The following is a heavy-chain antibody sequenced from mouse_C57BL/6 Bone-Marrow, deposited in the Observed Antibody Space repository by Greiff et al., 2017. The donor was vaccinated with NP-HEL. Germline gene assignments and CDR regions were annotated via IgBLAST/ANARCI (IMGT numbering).Heavy chain of an antibody. D-gene: IGHD4-1*01. CDR3: ARGLTGSLDY. J-gene: IGHJ2*01. Sequence: VQLQQSGPELVKPGASVKISCKASGYTFTDYYMNWVKQSHGKSLEWIGDINPNNGGTSYNQKFKGKATLTVDKSSSTAYMELRSLTSEDSAVYYCARGLTGSLDYWGQGTTLTVSS. CDR1: GYTFTDYY. V-gene: IGHV1-26*01. CDR2: INPNNGGT.